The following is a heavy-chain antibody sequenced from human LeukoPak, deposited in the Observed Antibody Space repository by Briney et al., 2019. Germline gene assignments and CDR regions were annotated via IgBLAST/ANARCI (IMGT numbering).Heavy chain of an antibody. D-gene: IGHD2-2*01. V-gene: IGHV4-39*01. CDR1: GGSISSSNFY. CDR3: ARRGCSSTSCYGGTNLPFDY. CDR2: IYYSGST. Sequence: SETLSLTCTVSGGSISSSNFYWGWIRQPPGKGLEWIGSIYYSGSTYYNPSLKSRVTISVDTSKNQFSLKLTSVTAADTAVYYCARRGCSSTSCYGGTNLPFDYWGQGTLLTVSS. J-gene: IGHJ4*02.